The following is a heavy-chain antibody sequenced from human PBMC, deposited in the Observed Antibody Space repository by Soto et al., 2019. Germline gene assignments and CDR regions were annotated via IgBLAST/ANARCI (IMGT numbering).Heavy chain of an antibody. J-gene: IGHJ4*02. D-gene: IGHD3-22*01. CDR3: AKFDSRGYARAPFDY. CDR1: GFTFSTYA. Sequence: EVHLLESGGGVVQPGGSLRLSCAASGFTFSTYAMSWVRQAPGKGLEWVSGFGGSDGSTFYADSVKGRFTISRDNSKNTLSLQMNSLRAEDTAVYYCAKFDSRGYARAPFDYWGQGTLVTVSS. V-gene: IGHV3-23*01. CDR2: FGGSDGST.